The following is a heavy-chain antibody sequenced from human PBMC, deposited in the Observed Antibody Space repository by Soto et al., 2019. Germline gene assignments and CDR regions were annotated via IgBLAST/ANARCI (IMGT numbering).Heavy chain of an antibody. CDR3: ARHPSDFWFDP. V-gene: IGHV4-39*01. CDR1: GDSITSSSYY. J-gene: IGHJ5*02. CDR2: IYYDGNT. D-gene: IGHD2-21*02. Sequence: PSETLSLTCTVSGDSITSSSYYWGWIRQPPGKGLECIGNIYYDGNTYYNPSLKSRVTISLDTSKNQFSLRLNSVTAADTAVYYCARHPSDFWFDPWGQGTLVTSPQ.